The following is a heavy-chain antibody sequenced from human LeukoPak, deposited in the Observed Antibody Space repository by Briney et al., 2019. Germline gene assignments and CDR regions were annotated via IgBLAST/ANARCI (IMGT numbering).Heavy chain of an antibody. CDR1: GFTFSSYA. D-gene: IGHD6-13*01. Sequence: PGGSLRLSCAASGFTFSSYAMHWVRQAPGKGLEWMAVISYDGSNKYYADSVKGRFTISRDNSKNTLYLQMNSLRAEDTAVYYCARDRESSSWYLGYWGQGTLVTVSS. CDR2: ISYDGSNK. V-gene: IGHV3-30-3*01. J-gene: IGHJ4*02. CDR3: ARDRESSSWYLGY.